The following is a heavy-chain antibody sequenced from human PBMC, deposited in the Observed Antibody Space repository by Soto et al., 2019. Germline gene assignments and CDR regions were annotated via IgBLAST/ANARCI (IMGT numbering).Heavy chain of an antibody. D-gene: IGHD6-13*01. CDR1: GFTFSSYA. V-gene: IGHV3-30-3*01. Sequence: PGGSLRLSCAASGFTFSSYAMHWVRQAPGKGLEWVAVISYDGSNKYYADSVKGRFTISRDNSKNTLYLQMNSLRAEDTAVYYCARDRPPKYSSSWSDLNYWGQGTLVTVSS. CDR2: ISYDGSNK. J-gene: IGHJ4*02. CDR3: ARDRPPKYSSSWSDLNY.